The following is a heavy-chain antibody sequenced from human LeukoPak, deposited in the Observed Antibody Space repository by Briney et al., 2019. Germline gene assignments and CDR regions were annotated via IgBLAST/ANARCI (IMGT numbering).Heavy chain of an antibody. J-gene: IGHJ4*02. V-gene: IGHV3-74*01. Sequence: PGGSLRLSCATSGFTFSRYWMHWVRQAPGKGLVWVSRINSDGSSATYADSVKGRFTISRDNAKNSLYLQMNSLRAEDTAVYYCARAGVGGSSTSCDFWGQGTLVTVSS. CDR3: ARAGVGGSSTSCDF. CDR2: INSDGSSA. D-gene: IGHD2-2*01. CDR1: GFTFSRYW.